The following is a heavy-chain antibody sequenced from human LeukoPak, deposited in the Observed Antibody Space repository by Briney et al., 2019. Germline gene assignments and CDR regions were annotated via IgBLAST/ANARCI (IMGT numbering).Heavy chain of an antibody. CDR1: GFTFSTYA. Sequence: GGSLRLSCAASGFTFSTYAMPWVRRAPGKGLEWLSGICGCGGPIYYADSVRGRFTISRDNSKYTLYLQMNSRRAEDTAVYYCANARGEEQWLQPVDYWGQGTLVTVSS. D-gene: IGHD6-19*01. CDR3: ANARGEEQWLQPVDY. J-gene: IGHJ4*02. V-gene: IGHV3-23*01. CDR2: ICGCGGPI.